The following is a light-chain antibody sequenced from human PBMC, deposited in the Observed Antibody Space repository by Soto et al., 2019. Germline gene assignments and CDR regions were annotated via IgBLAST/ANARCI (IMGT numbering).Light chain of an antibody. CDR3: QQYNNWPPIT. CDR1: QSISDT. J-gene: IGKJ5*01. V-gene: IGKV3D-15*01. Sequence: LFMTQSPPTLSFCPGGRAPLSCRASQSISDTLAWYQQKPGQAPRLLIYGASNRVTGIPDRFSGSGSGTEFTLTISSLQSEDFAIYYCQQYNNWPPITFGQGTRLEIK. CDR2: GAS.